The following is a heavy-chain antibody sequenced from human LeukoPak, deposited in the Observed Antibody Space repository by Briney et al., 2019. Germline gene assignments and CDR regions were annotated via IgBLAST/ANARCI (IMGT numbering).Heavy chain of an antibody. V-gene: IGHV1-46*01. CDR3: ARQPPGYYYGMDV. CDR1: GGTFSSYA. CDR2: INPSGGST. J-gene: IGHJ6*02. Sequence: ASVKVSCKASGGTFSSYAISWVRQAPGQGLEWMGIINPSGGSTSYAQKFQGRVTMTRDTSTSTVYMELSSLRSEDTAVYYCARQPPGYYYGMDVWGQGTTVTVSS. D-gene: IGHD1-14*01.